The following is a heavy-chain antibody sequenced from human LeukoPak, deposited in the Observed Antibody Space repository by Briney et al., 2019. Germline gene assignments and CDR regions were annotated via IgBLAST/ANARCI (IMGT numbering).Heavy chain of an antibody. Sequence: GGSLRLSCAASGFTFSSYAMSWVRQAPGKGLEWVSAISGSGGSTYYADSVKGRFTISRDNSKNTLYLQKNSLRAEDTAVYYCAKRSHVGYGMDVWGQGTTVTVSS. CDR3: AKRSHVGYGMDV. D-gene: IGHD6-13*01. CDR2: ISGSGGST. J-gene: IGHJ6*02. CDR1: GFTFSSYA. V-gene: IGHV3-23*01.